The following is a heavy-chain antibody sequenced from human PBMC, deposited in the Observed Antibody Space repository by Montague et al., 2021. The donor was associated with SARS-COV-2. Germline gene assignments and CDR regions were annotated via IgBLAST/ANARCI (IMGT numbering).Heavy chain of an antibody. D-gene: IGHD3-3*01. CDR3: AKETTFGVVTSIDF. CDR1: GFTFSDYA. J-gene: IGHJ4*02. CDR2: VNGGDMV. V-gene: IGHV3-23*01. Sequence: SLRLSCAASGFTFSDYAMSWVRQAPGKGLEWVSSVNGGDMVFYANSVRGRFTISRDNSKNTLYLEMNSLRADDTAVYYCAKETTFGVVTSIDFWGQGTLVTVSS.